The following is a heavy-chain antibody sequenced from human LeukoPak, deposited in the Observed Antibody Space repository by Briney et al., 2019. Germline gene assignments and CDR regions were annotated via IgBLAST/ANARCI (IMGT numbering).Heavy chain of an antibody. D-gene: IGHD3-22*01. Sequence: GGSLRLSCAASGFTFSTYWMHWVRQAPGKGLEWVSHINTDGSSTTYADSVKGRFTISRGNAKNTLYLQMNSLRGDDTAVYYCYYEGYWGQGTLVTVSS. CDR3: YYEGY. CDR2: INTDGSST. J-gene: IGHJ4*02. V-gene: IGHV3-74*01. CDR1: GFTFSTYW.